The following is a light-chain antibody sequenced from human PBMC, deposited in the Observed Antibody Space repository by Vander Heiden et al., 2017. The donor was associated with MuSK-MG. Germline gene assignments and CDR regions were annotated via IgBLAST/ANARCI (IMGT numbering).Light chain of an antibody. CDR3: CSYAGSSTFV. CDR2: KVS. Sequence: QSALTQPDSASGSPGQSITMSCTGTSSDVGSYNLVSWYQQHPGKAPKLMMYKVSKRPSGVSNRFSGSKSGNTASLTISGLQAEDDADYYCCSYAGSSTFVFGGGTKLTVL. V-gene: IGLV2-23*02. J-gene: IGLJ2*01. CDR1: SSDVGSYNL.